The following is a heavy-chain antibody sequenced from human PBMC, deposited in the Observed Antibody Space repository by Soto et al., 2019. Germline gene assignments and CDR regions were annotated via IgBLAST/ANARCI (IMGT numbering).Heavy chain of an antibody. CDR3: ARDELRFLDPYGMDV. J-gene: IGHJ6*02. D-gene: IGHD3-3*01. V-gene: IGHV3-33*01. CDR1: GFTFSSYG. CDR2: IWYDGSNK. Sequence: GGSLRLSCAASGFTFSSYGMHWVRQAPGEGLEWVAVIWYDGSNKYYADSVKGRFTISRDNSKNTLYLQMNSLRAEDTAVYYCARDELRFLDPYGMDVWGQGTTVTVSS.